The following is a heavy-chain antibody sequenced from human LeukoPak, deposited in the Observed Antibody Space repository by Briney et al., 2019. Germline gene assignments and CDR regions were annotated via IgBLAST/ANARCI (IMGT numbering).Heavy chain of an antibody. V-gene: IGHV3-23*01. J-gene: IGHJ3*02. Sequence: PSETLSLTCTVSGGSISSYYWSWVRQAPGKGLEWVSAISGSGGSTYYADSVRGRFTISRDNAKNSLYLQMNSLRAEDTAVYYCAKGESETSSYDAFDIWGQGTMVTVSS. CDR1: GGSISSYY. D-gene: IGHD3-10*01. CDR2: ISGSGGST. CDR3: AKGESETSSYDAFDI.